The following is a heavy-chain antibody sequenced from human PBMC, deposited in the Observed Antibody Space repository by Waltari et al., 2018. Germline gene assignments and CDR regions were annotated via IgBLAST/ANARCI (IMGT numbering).Heavy chain of an antibody. Sequence: QVQLVQSGAEVKKPGSSVKVSCKASGGTFSSYAIRWVRQAPGQGLEWMGGIIPIFGTANYAQKFQGRVTITADKSTSTAYMELSSLRSEDTAVYYCARPYCSSTSCLYYFDYWGQGTLVTVSS. CDR3: ARPYCSSTSCLYYFDY. CDR1: GGTFSSYA. CDR2: IIPIFGTA. D-gene: IGHD2-2*01. V-gene: IGHV1-69*14. J-gene: IGHJ4*02.